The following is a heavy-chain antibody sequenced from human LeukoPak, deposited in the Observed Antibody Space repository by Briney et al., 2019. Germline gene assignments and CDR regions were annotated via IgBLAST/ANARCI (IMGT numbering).Heavy chain of an antibody. CDR2: IGTASET. D-gene: IGHD2-15*01. Sequence: GGSLRLSCAASGFSFSSYDMHWVRHVTGKGLEWVSAIGTASETYYADSVKGRFTISRENAKNSLYLQMNSLTAGDTAVYYCARGGGYHDFDYWGQGTLVTVSS. CDR1: GFSFSSYD. V-gene: IGHV3-13*01. J-gene: IGHJ4*02. CDR3: ARGGGYHDFDY.